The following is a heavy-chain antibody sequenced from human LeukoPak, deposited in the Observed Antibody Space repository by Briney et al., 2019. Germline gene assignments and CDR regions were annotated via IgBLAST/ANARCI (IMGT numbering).Heavy chain of an antibody. V-gene: IGHV4-39*07. J-gene: IGHJ1*01. D-gene: IGHD6-19*01. CDR1: GGSISSSSYY. Sequence: SETLSLTCTVSGGSISSSSYYWGWIRQPPGKGLEWIGSIYHSGSTNYNPSLKSRVTISVDKSKNQFSLKLSSVTAADTAVYYCARGHVAVAAKREYFQHWGQGTLVTVSS. CDR2: IYHSGST. CDR3: ARGHVAVAAKREYFQH.